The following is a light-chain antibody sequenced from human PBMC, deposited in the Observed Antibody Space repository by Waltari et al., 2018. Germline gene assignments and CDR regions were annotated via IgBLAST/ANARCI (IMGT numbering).Light chain of an antibody. V-gene: IGLV1-44*01. Sequence: QSVLTQPPSTSGTPGQTVTISCSGRTSNIGTNTVTWYQLLPGTAPKTVIFANSRRPSGVPDRFSASKSGTSASLVISGLQSEDEADYFCATWDDNLSGRVFGGGTKVTVL. CDR2: ANS. CDR3: ATWDDNLSGRV. CDR1: TSNIGTNT. J-gene: IGLJ2*01.